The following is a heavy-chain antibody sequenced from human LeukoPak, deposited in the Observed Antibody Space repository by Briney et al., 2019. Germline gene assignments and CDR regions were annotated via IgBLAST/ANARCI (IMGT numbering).Heavy chain of an antibody. CDR3: ARDIISQYCSSTSCRFDY. J-gene: IGHJ4*02. D-gene: IGHD2-2*01. Sequence: GASVKVSCKASGYTFTSYGISWVRQTPGQGLEWMGWISTYNGHTNYARKVQGRVTMTTDTSTSTAYMELRSLRSDDTAVYYCARDIISQYCSSTSCRFDYWGQGTLVTVSS. CDR1: GYTFTSYG. V-gene: IGHV1-18*01. CDR2: ISTYNGHT.